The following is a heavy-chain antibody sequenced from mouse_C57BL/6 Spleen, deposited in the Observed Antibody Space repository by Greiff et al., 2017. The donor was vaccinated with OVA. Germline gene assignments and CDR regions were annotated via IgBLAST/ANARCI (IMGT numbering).Heavy chain of an antibody. CDR2: IDPENGDT. CDR3: TKIGYVDY. Sequence: VQLQQSGAELVRPGASVKLSCTASGFNIKDYYMHWVKQRPEQGLEWIGWIDPENGDTEYASKFQGKATITADTSSNTAYLQLSSLTSEDTAVYYCTKIGYVDYWGQGTSVTVSS. D-gene: IGHD2-10*02. V-gene: IGHV14-4*01. J-gene: IGHJ4*01. CDR1: GFNIKDYY.